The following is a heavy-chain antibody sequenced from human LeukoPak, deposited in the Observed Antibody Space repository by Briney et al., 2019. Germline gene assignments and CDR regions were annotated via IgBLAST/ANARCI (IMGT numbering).Heavy chain of an antibody. CDR1: GGSISSYY. CDR3: ARGDWMATKRGGAFDI. Sequence: PSETLSLTCTVSGGSISSYYWSWVRQPAGKGLEWIGRIYASGNTNYNPSLKGRVTMTVDTSRNQFSLNLSSVTAADTAVYYCARGDWMATKRGGAFDIWGLGTMVTVSS. J-gene: IGHJ3*02. V-gene: IGHV4-4*07. D-gene: IGHD5-24*01. CDR2: IYASGNT.